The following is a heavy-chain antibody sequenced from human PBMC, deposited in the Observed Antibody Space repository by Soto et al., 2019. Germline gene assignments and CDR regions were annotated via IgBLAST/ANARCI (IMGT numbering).Heavy chain of an antibody. CDR1: GGSLSGATYS. J-gene: IGHJ4*02. Sequence: PSETLSLTYGVSGGSLSGATYSWNWIRQTPGKGLEWIGYIFPSGTTYYNPSLRSRVTISIDVSNNQSSLPLRSLTAADTAVYSCARSREFDYWSQGTLVTVSS. CDR2: IFPSGTT. CDR3: ARSREFDY. V-gene: IGHV4-30-2*01.